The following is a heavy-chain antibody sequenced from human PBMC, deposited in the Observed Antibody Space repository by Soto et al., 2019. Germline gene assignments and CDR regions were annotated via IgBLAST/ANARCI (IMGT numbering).Heavy chain of an antibody. CDR2: ISGYNGNT. Sequence: QVQLVQSRGEVKKPGASVKVSCKTSGYSFTTYGISWERQAPGQGLEWMGWISGYNGNTNYAQKLQGRVTITTDTSTSTAYMELRSLRSDDTAVYYCAREGPAPYYYYGMDVWGQGSTVTVSS. J-gene: IGHJ6*02. CDR1: GYSFTTYG. CDR3: AREGPAPYYYYGMDV. V-gene: IGHV1-18*01.